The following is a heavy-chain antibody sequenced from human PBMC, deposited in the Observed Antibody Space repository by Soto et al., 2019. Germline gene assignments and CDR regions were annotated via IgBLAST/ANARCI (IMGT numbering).Heavy chain of an antibody. CDR3: ATAAPSSWGDYATFPWDY. CDR2: FDPEDGET. J-gene: IGHJ4*02. V-gene: IGHV1-24*01. CDR1: GYTLTELS. D-gene: IGHD4-17*01. Sequence: QVQLVQSGAEVKKPGASVKVSCKVSGYTLTELSMHWVRQAPGKGLEWMGGFDPEDGETIYAQRFQGRVTMTEDTSTDTAYMELSSLRSEDTAVYYCATAAPSSWGDYATFPWDYWGQGTLVTVSS.